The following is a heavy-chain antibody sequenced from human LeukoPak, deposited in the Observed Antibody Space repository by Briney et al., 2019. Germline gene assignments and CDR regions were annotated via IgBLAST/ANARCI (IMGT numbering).Heavy chain of an antibody. CDR2: IYYSGST. J-gene: IGHJ6*02. CDR3: ARGRYDSSGYHDLYYYYYGMDV. Sequence: SETLSLTCTVSGGSISSYYWSRIRQPPGKGLEWIGYIYYSGSTNYNPSLKSRVTISVDTSKNQFSLKLSSVTAADTAVYYCARGRYDSSGYHDLYYYYYGMDVWGQGTTVTVSS. V-gene: IGHV4-59*01. D-gene: IGHD3-22*01. CDR1: GGSISSYY.